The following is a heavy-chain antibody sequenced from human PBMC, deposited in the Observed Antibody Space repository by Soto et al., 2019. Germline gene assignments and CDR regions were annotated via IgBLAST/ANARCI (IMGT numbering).Heavy chain of an antibody. CDR3: AKGMGMGTTWPFDY. D-gene: IGHD1-26*01. Sequence: GSLRLSCSSSGFTFTTCAMNWVRQAPGKGLEWVSGISNSGDRTNYADSVKGRFTISRDSSKNTLYLQMSRLRADDTAKYYWAKGMGMGTTWPFDYWGQGVLVTVSS. CDR1: GFTFTTCA. CDR2: ISNSGDRT. V-gene: IGHV3-23*01. J-gene: IGHJ4*02.